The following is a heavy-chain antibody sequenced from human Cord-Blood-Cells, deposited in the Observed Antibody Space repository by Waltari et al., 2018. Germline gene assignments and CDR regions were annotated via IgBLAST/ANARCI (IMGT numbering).Heavy chain of an antibody. CDR1: GGSISSSSYY. J-gene: IGHJ4*02. CDR2: IYYSGST. D-gene: IGHD3-3*01. V-gene: IGHV4-39*01. CDR3: ARSPSRFLEWLLGYFDY. Sequence: QLQLQESGPGLVKPSETLSLTCTFSGGSISSSSYYWGWIRQPPGKGLEWIGSIYYSGSTYYNPSRKSRVTISVDTSKNQFSLKLSSVTAADTAVYYCARSPSRFLEWLLGYFDYWGQGTLVTVSS.